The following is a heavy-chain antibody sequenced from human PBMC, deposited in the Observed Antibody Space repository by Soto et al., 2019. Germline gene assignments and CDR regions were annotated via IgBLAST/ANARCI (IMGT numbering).Heavy chain of an antibody. CDR3: ARGEGTMIVAEQNFDY. CDR2: IIPIFGTA. D-gene: IGHD3-22*01. CDR1: GGTLSSYA. Sequence: QVQLVQSGAEVKKPGSSVKVSCKASGGTLSSYAISWVRQAPGQGLEWMGGIIPIFGTANYAQKFQGRVTITADRSTSTAYMELSSLRSEDTAVYYCARGEGTMIVAEQNFDYWGQGTLVTVSS. J-gene: IGHJ4*02. V-gene: IGHV1-69*14.